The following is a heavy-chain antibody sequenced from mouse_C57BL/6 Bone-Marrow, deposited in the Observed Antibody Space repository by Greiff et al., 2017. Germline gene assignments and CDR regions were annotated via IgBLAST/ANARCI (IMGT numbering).Heavy chain of an antibody. CDR1: GYTFTSYW. J-gene: IGHJ3*01. CDR3: ASLLWLRRRRFAY. D-gene: IGHD2-2*01. Sequence: VKLQQPGAELVKPGASVKLSCKASGYTFTSYWMHWVKQRPGQGLEWIGMIHPNSGSTNYNEKFKSKATVTVDKSSSTAYMQLSSLTSEDSAVYYCASLLWLRRRRFAYWGQGTLVTVSA. V-gene: IGHV1-64*01. CDR2: IHPNSGST.